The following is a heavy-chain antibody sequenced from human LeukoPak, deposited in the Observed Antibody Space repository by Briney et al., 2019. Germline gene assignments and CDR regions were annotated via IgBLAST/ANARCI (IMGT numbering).Heavy chain of an antibody. Sequence: SQTLSLTCTVSGGSVSSGNYYWSWIRQPAGKGLEWIGRIYTSGSTNYNPSLDSRVTISLDRSRNQFFLKLSSVTAADTAVYYCAKSPSRGSAPHYFQHWGQGTLVTVSS. D-gene: IGHD1-26*01. CDR3: AKSPSRGSAPHYFQH. CDR1: GGSVSSGNYY. CDR2: IYTSGST. V-gene: IGHV4-61*02. J-gene: IGHJ1*01.